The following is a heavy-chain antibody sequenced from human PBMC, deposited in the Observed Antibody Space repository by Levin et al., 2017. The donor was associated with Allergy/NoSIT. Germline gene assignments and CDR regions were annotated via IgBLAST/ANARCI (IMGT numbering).Heavy chain of an antibody. V-gene: IGHV3-23*01. D-gene: IGHD3-22*01. CDR3: AKVGSRPYYNYNSRAGRGAFDS. J-gene: IGHJ3*02. CDR2: ISGSGDST. CDR1: GFTFSTND. Sequence: GESLKISCAASGFTFSTNDMTWVRQAPGKGLEWVSTISGSGDSTYSADSVRGRFTISRDNSKSTLYLQMNSLRAEDTAVYYCAKVGSRPYYNYNSRAGRGAFDSWGQGTMVTVSS.